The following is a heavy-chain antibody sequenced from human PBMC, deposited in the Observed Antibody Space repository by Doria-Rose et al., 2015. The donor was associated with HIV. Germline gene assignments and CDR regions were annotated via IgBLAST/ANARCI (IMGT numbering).Heavy chain of an antibody. CDR2: IFSDDER. V-gene: IGHV2-26*01. Sequence: QVQLVQSGPVLVEPTETLTLTCTVSGVSLSSPGMGVSWIRQPPGKALEWLSNIFSDDERSYNTSLKSRLTISRGTSKSQVVLTMTDMDPADTATYYCARIKSSRWYHKYYFDFWGQGTLVIVSA. CDR3: ARIKSSRWYHKYYFDF. D-gene: IGHD6-13*01. J-gene: IGHJ4*02. CDR1: GVSLSSPGMG.